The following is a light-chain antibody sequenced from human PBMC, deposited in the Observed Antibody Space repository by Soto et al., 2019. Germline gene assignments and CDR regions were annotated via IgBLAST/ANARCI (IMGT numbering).Light chain of an antibody. Sequence: QSALTQPASVSGSPGQSITISCTGTRSDVGGYNYVSWYQHHPGKAPNLIMYEVFNRPAGVSNRFSGSRSGNTASLTISGLQADDEADYYCTSYASTSTYVVFGGGTKLTVL. CDR1: RSDVGGYNY. V-gene: IGLV2-14*01. CDR3: TSYASTSTYVV. CDR2: EVF. J-gene: IGLJ2*01.